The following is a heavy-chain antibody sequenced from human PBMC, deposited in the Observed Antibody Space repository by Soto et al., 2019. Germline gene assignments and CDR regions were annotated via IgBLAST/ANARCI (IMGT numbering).Heavy chain of an antibody. Sequence: QVQLVQSGAEVKKPGASVKVSCKASGYTFTSYAMHWVRQAPGQRLEWMGWSNAGNGNTKYSQKFQGRVTITRDTSASTAYMELSSLRSEDTTVYYCANFGYSSGWWRWVDYWGQGTLVTVSS. CDR2: SNAGNGNT. CDR1: GYTFTSYA. CDR3: ANFGYSSGWWRWVDY. D-gene: IGHD6-19*01. V-gene: IGHV1-3*01. J-gene: IGHJ4*02.